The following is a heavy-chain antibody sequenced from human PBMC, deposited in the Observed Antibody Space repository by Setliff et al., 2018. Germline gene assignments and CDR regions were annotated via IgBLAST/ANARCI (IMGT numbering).Heavy chain of an antibody. Sequence: PSETLSLTCTVYGGSFTNYYWGWIRQSPGKGLEQIGEINHSGSTNYNPSLKSRLTISVDASTNQFSLKLYSVTAADTAVYYCRYWSGYYNNDYWGQGTLVTVSS. CDR2: INHSGST. CDR1: GGSFTNYY. D-gene: IGHD3-3*01. CDR3: RYWSGYYNNDY. V-gene: IGHV4-34*01. J-gene: IGHJ4*02.